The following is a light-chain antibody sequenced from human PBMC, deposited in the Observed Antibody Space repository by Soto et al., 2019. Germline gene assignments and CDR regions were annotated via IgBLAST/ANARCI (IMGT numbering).Light chain of an antibody. V-gene: IGLV2-23*01. J-gene: IGLJ1*01. CDR1: SSDVGSYNL. Sequence: QSVLTQPASVSESPGQSITISCTGTSSDVGSYNLVSWYQQHPGKAPKLMIYEGSKRPSGVSNRFSGSKSGNTASLTISGLQAEDEADYYCCSYAGTSTYVFGTGTKV. CDR2: EGS. CDR3: CSYAGTSTYV.